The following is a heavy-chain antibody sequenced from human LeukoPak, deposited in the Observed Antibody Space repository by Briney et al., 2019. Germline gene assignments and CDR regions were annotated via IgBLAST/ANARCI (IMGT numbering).Heavy chain of an antibody. CDR2: IKQDASGK. Sequence: GGSLRLSCAASGFTFSNYFMSWVRQAPAKGLEWVANIKQDASGKYYVDSVKGRFTISRDNGKSSLYLQMNSLRAEDTAMYYCARARYSGSFYGAFDIWGQGTMVTVSS. CDR3: ARARYSGSFYGAFDI. D-gene: IGHD1-26*01. CDR1: GFTFSNYF. J-gene: IGHJ3*02. V-gene: IGHV3-7*01.